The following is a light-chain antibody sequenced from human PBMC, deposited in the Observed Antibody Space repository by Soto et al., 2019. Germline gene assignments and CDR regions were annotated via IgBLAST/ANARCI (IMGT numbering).Light chain of an antibody. Sequence: QSALTQPASVSGSPGQSITISCTGTSSDVGAFNFVSWYQQHPGKAPKLMIYDVRHRPSGVSDRFSGSKSDNTASLTIYGLQAEDEADYYCTSHTTTSPPVLFGGGTKLTVL. CDR2: DVR. V-gene: IGLV2-14*03. CDR3: TSHTTTSPPVL. CDR1: SSDVGAFNF. J-gene: IGLJ2*01.